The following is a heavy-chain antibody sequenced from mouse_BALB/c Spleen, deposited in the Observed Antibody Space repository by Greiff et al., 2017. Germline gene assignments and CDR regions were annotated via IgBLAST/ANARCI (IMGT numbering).Heavy chain of an antibody. CDR3: TRDRGYFDY. D-gene: IGHD3-3*01. Sequence: EVQVVESGGGLVKPGGSLKLSCAASGFTFSSYTMSWVRQTPEKRLEWVATISSGGSYTYYPDSVKGRFTISRDNAKNTLYLQMSSLKSEDTAMCYCTRDRGYFDYWGQGTTLTVSS. CDR2: ISSGGSYT. J-gene: IGHJ2*01. CDR1: GFTFSSYT. V-gene: IGHV5-6-4*01.